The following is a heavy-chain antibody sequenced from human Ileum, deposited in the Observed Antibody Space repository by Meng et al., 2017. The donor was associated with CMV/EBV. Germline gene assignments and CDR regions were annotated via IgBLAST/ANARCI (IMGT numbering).Heavy chain of an antibody. D-gene: IGHD6-19*01. J-gene: IGHJ4*02. CDR3: AKNWGSGWHYFDS. CDR2: FRTSGGGT. CDR1: GFIVSSYA. Sequence: AASGFIVSSYAMSWVRQTPGKGLEWVSGFRTSGGGTYYADSVKGRFTISRDNSKNTLFLQMSSLRAEDTAVYYCAKNWGSGWHYFDSWGQGALVTVSS. V-gene: IGHV3-23*01.